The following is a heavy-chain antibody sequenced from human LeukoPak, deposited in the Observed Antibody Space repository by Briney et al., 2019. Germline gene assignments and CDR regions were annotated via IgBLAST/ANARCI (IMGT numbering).Heavy chain of an antibody. CDR2: IYSDAT. D-gene: IGHD3-22*01. V-gene: IGHV3-74*01. Sequence: PGGSLRLSCAASGFNFTNAWVSWVRQAPGKGLVWVSRIYSDATYYADSVKGRFTISRDNAKNTLYLQMNSLRAEDTAVYYCARESYDSSGYYYGGGFDYWGQGTLVTVSS. CDR3: ARESYDSSGYYYGGGFDY. CDR1: GFNFTNAW. J-gene: IGHJ4*02.